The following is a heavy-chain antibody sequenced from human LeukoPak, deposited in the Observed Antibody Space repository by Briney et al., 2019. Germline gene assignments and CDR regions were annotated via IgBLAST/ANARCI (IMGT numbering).Heavy chain of an antibody. CDR2: IYPPDSDT. CDR1: GYNFPSYW. J-gene: IGHJ4*02. D-gene: IGHD3-9*01. CDR3: ARQTRYGPSDS. V-gene: IGHV5-51*01. Sequence: GESLKISCQASGYNFPSYWIAWVRQMPGEGLEWMGVIYPPDSDTRYSPSFQGQVTISADKSTSTAFLQWPSLQASDTAIYYCARQTRYGPSDSWGQGTLVTVSS.